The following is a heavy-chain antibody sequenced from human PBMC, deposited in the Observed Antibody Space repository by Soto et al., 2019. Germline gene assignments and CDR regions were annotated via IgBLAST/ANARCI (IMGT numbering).Heavy chain of an antibody. CDR3: VREVQFYDSSTGFIGGQAFAV. CDR1: GFTFRSYW. CDR2: VKHDESEK. V-gene: IGHV3-7*01. Sequence: AHLVESGGGLVQPGGSLRLSCEASGFTFRSYWMNWVRQAPGKGLEWVASVKHDESEKHYVDSVKGRFTISRDNAKNSVYLQMNSLRAEDRAIYYCVREVQFYDSSTGFIGGQAFAVSGQGTVVTVSS. J-gene: IGHJ3*01. D-gene: IGHD3-9*01.